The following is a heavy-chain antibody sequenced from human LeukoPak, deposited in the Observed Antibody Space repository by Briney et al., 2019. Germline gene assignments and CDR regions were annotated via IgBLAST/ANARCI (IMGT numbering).Heavy chain of an antibody. CDR2: ISGSGGST. CDR3: AKLPAIRWGLPYFDY. CDR1: GFTFSSYA. D-gene: IGHD2-21*01. Sequence: GGSLRLSCAASGFTFSSYAMSWVRQAPGKGLEWVSAISGSGGSTYYADSVKGRFTISRDNSKNTLYLQMNSLRAEDTAVYYCAKLPAIRWGLPYFDYWGQGTLVTVSS. V-gene: IGHV3-23*01. J-gene: IGHJ4*02.